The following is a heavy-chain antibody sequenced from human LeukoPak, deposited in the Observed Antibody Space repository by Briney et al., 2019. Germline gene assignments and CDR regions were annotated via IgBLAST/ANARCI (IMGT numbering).Heavy chain of an antibody. D-gene: IGHD3-3*01. Sequence: GGSLRLSCAASGFTVSSNYMSWVRQAPAKGLEWVSVIYSGGSTYYADSVKGRFTISRDNSKNTLYLQMNSLRAEDTAVYYCARGGVYDFWSGYYNYYYGMDVWGQGTTVTVSS. V-gene: IGHV3-66*01. CDR3: ARGGVYDFWSGYYNYYYGMDV. CDR2: IYSGGST. CDR1: GFTVSSNY. J-gene: IGHJ6*02.